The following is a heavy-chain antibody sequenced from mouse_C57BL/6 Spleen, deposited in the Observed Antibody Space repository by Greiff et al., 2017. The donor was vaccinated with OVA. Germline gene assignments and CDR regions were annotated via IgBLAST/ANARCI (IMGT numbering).Heavy chain of an antibody. CDR1: GYTFPSYW. CDR3: ALIYSEAY. CDR2: IYPGSGST. V-gene: IGHV1-55*01. D-gene: IGHD1-1*01. Sequence: QVQLQQPGAELVKPGASVKMSCKASGYTFPSYWITWVTQRPGQGLEWIGDIYPGSGSTNYNEKFKSKATLTVDTSYSTAYMQLSSLTSADSAVYYCALIYSEAYWGQGTLVTVSA. J-gene: IGHJ3*01.